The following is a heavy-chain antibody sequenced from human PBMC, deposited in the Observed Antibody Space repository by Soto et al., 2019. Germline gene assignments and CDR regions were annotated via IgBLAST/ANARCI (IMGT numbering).Heavy chain of an antibody. CDR2: MNPNSGNT. D-gene: IGHD2-8*01. Sequence: QVQLVQSGAEVKKPGASVKVSCKASGYTFTSYDINWVRQATGQGLEWMGWMNPNSGNTGYAQKFQGRVTMTRNTSISTADMELSSLRSEDTAVYYCARGPRVYAPRYYYGMDVWGQGTTVTVSS. V-gene: IGHV1-8*01. CDR3: ARGPRVYAPRYYYGMDV. J-gene: IGHJ6*02. CDR1: GYTFTSYD.